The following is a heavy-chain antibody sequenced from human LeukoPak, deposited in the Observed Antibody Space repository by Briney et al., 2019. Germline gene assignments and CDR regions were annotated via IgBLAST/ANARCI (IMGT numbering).Heavy chain of an antibody. CDR2: ISWNSGSI. CDR1: GFTFDDYA. V-gene: IGHV3-9*01. Sequence: GGSLRLSCAASGFTFDDYAMHWVRQAPGKGLEWVSGISWNSGSIGYADSVKGRFTISRDNAKNSLYLQMNSLRAEDTALYYCAKDRGSGSYYGMDVWGQGTTVTVSS. J-gene: IGHJ6*02. D-gene: IGHD3-10*01. CDR3: AKDRGSGSYYGMDV.